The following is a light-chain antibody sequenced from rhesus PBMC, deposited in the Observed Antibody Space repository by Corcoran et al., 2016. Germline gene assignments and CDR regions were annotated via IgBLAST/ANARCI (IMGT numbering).Light chain of an antibody. Sequence: DIQMSQSPSSLSASVGDRVTITCRASQGISSYLNWYPQKPGKAPKLLIYYANSLASGVPSRFSGSGSGTYFNLTISSLQPEDVATYYCQQGNSNPYSFGQGTKVEIK. CDR3: QQGNSNPYS. CDR1: QGISSY. V-gene: IGKV1-32*02. CDR2: YAN. J-gene: IGKJ2*01.